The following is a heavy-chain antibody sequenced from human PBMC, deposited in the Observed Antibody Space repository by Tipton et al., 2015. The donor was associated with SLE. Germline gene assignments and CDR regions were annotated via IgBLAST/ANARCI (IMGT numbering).Heavy chain of an antibody. CDR2: ISSGLDSI. CDR1: GFIFNDYN. CDR3: ASLGGGRFVGALEI. Sequence: SLRLSCVASGFIFNDYNINWVRQAPGKGLEWVSSISSGLDSISYADSVRGRFTISRDNSKNTLYLQMNSLRLEDTAVYYCASLGGGRFVGALEIWGQGTMVTVSS. V-gene: IGHV3-21*04. D-gene: IGHD1-26*01. J-gene: IGHJ3*02.